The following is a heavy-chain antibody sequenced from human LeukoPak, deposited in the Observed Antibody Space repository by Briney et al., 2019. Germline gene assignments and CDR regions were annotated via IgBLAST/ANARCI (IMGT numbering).Heavy chain of an antibody. D-gene: IGHD1-7*01. J-gene: IGHJ3*02. Sequence: ASVKVSCKASGYTFTGYYMHWVRQAPGQGLEWMGWINPNSGGTNYAQKFQGRVTMTRDTSISTAYMELSRLRSDDTAVYYCARVYNWNYVGAFDIWGQGTMVTVSS. CDR1: GYTFTGYY. CDR2: INPNSGGT. V-gene: IGHV1-2*02. CDR3: ARVYNWNYVGAFDI.